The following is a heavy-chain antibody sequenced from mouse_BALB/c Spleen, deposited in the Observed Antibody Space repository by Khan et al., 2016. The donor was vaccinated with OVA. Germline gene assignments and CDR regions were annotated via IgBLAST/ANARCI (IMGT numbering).Heavy chain of an antibody. D-gene: IGHD1-1*01. CDR2: ISGDSSTI. CDR3: ATSYFYGYYFDY. V-gene: IGHV5-17*02. J-gene: IGHJ2*01. CDR1: GFTFSTYG. Sequence: EVQFVESGGGLVQPGGSRKLSCAASGFTFSTYGMHWVRQAPEKGLEWVAYISGDSSTIYYADTVKGQFTISRDNPKNTLFLQMTSLMSEDTARYYCATSYFYGYYFDYWGPGTTLTVSS.